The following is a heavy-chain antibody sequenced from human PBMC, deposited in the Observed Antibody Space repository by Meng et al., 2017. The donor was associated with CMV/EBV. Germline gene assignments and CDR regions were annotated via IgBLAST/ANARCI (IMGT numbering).Heavy chain of an antibody. CDR3: ARGDYFDY. V-gene: IGHV3-30-3*01. Sequence: VWVVGSAEWVVQPVRSLRLSCEASGFSFSSYVMHRVRQAPGKGLEWVAVISYDGSNKYYADSVKGRFTISRDNSKNTLYLQMNSLRAEDTAVYYCARGDYFDYWGQGTLVTPPQ. J-gene: IGHJ4*02. CDR1: GFSFSSYV. CDR2: ISYDGSNK.